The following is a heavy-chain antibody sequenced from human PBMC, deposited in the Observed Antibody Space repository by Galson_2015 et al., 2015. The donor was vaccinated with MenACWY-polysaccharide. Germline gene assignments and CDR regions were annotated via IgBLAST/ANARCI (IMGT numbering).Heavy chain of an antibody. Sequence: SLRLSCAASGFTFTIYAMSWVRQAPGKGLEWVSAIRSSGTNTYYADSVKGRFTISRDNSKNTLYLQMNSLRAEDTAVYYCAKDSTDFWSVAGRFDHWGQGTLVTVSS. CDR3: AKDSTDFWSVAGRFDH. V-gene: IGHV3-23*01. CDR1: GFTFTIYA. CDR2: IRSSGTNT. D-gene: IGHD3-3*01. J-gene: IGHJ5*02.